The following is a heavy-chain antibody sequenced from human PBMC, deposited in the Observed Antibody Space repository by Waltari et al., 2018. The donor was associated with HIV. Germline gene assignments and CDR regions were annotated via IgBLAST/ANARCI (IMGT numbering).Heavy chain of an antibody. V-gene: IGHV1-8*01. CDR2: MNPNSGNT. CDR3: ARGPGSRVVARGWFDP. J-gene: IGHJ5*02. CDR1: GYTFTSYD. Sequence: QVQLVQSGAEVTKPWASVKVSWKASGYTFTSYDITWVAPATGQGLEWMGWMNPNSGNTGYAQKFQGRVSMTLNTSISTAYMELSSLRSEDTAVYYCARGPGSRVVARGWFDPWGQGTLVTVSS. D-gene: IGHD6-6*01.